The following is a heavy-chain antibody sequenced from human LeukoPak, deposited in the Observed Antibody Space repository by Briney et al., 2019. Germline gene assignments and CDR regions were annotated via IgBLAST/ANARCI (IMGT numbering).Heavy chain of an antibody. V-gene: IGHV3-66*01. CDR2: IYSGGRT. CDR3: AGGSFYGDYFDC. D-gene: IGHD3-10*01. CDR1: GFTVSSNY. Sequence: GGSLRLSCAASGFTVSSNYMSWVRQAPGKGLEWVSVIYSGGRTYYADSVKARFTISRDNSKNTLYLQMNSLRADDTAVYYCAGGSFYGDYFDCWGQGTLVTVSS. J-gene: IGHJ4*02.